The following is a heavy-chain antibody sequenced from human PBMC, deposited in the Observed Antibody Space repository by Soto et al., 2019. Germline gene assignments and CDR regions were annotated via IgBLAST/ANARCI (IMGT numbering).Heavy chain of an antibody. V-gene: IGHV3-30*18. Sequence: QVQLVESGGGVVEPGRSLRLSCEAYGFTFSSDDMHRVRQAPGNGLEWVGVISDDGSNKYYSDSVKSRLTIYSDNSKNTLYLQMNSLRAEDTAVYYCAKDFSLYVGWGMVVWGQGTTVTVSS. CDR3: AKDFSLYVGWGMVV. CDR2: ISDDGSNK. J-gene: IGHJ6*02. CDR1: GFTFSSDD. D-gene: IGHD2-15*01.